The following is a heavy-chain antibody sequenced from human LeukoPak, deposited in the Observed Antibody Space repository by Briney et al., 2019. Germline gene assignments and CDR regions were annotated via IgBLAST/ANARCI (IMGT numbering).Heavy chain of an antibody. Sequence: ASVKVSCKASGYTFTSYAMNWVRQAPGQGLEWMGWINTNTGNPTYAQGFTGRFVLSLDTSVSTAYLQISSLKAEDTAVYYCARTQWWLSQYYFDYWGQGTLVTVSS. V-gene: IGHV7-4-1*02. D-gene: IGHD2-15*01. J-gene: IGHJ4*02. CDR3: ARTQWWLSQYYFDY. CDR2: INTNTGNP. CDR1: GYTFTSYA.